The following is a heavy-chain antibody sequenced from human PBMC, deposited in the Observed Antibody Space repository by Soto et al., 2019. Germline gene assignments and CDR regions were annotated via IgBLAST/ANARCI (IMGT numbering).Heavy chain of an antibody. J-gene: IGHJ4*02. V-gene: IGHV3-23*01. D-gene: IGHD1-1*01. Sequence: GGSLRLSCAASGFTFSSYSMNWVRQAPGKGLEWVSTISGSGESTYYADSVKGRFTISRDNSKSTLYLQMNSLRAEDTAVYYCAQDRYNYDYFDFWGQGTLVTVSS. CDR3: AQDRYNYDYFDF. CDR2: ISGSGEST. CDR1: GFTFSSYS.